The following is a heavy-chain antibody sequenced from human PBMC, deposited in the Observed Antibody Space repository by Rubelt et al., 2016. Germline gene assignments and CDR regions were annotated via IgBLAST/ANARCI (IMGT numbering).Heavy chain of an antibody. V-gene: IGHV3-23*01. CDR2: VSGSGGIT. CDR1: GLTFSIYA. Sequence: GGSLRLSCAASGLTFSIYAMNWVRQAPGKGLEWVSVVSGSGGITYYADSVKGRFTISRDNAKNSLYLQMNSLRAEDTAVYYCARTYYYDSSGYYQSYYFDYWGQGTLVTVSS. D-gene: IGHD3-22*01. CDR3: ARTYYYDSSGYYQSYYFDY. J-gene: IGHJ4*02.